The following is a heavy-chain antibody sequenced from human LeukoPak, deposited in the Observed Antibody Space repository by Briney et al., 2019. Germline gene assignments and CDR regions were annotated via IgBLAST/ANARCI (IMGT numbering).Heavy chain of an antibody. CDR2: IYYSGST. J-gene: IGHJ2*01. D-gene: IGHD2-8*01. CDR3: ARQRVLMVYGGIWYFDL. Sequence: SETLSLTCTVSGGSISSSSYYWGWIRQPPGKGLEWIGSIYYSGSTYYNPSLKSRVTISVDTSKNQFSLKLSSVTAADTAVYYCARQRVLMVYGGIWYFDLWGRGTLVTVSS. V-gene: IGHV4-39*01. CDR1: GGSISSSSYY.